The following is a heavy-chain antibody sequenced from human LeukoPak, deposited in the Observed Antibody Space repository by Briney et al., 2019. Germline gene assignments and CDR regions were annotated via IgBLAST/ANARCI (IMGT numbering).Heavy chain of an antibody. CDR2: INHSGST. V-gene: IGHV4-34*01. Sequence: SETLSLTCAVYGGSFSGYYWSWIRQPPGKGLEWIGEINHSGSTNYNPSLKSRVTISVDTPKSQFSLKLSSVTAADTAVYYCARMGRRITMIRGIIPPRYFDYWGQGTLVTVSS. CDR1: GGSFSGYY. J-gene: IGHJ4*02. CDR3: ARMGRRITMIRGIIPPRYFDY. D-gene: IGHD3-10*01.